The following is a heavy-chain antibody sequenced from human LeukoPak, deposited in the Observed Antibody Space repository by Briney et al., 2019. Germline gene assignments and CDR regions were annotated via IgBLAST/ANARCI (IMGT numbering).Heavy chain of an antibody. CDR2: ISSSSSYI. J-gene: IGHJ6*02. Sequence: GGSLRLSCAASGFTFSSYSMNWVRQAPGKGLEWVSSISSSSSYIYYADSVKGRFTISRDNAKNSLYLQMNSLRAEDTAVYYCASGYDFWSGYYKGYGMDVWGQGTTVTVSS. CDR3: ASGYDFWSGYYKGYGMDV. V-gene: IGHV3-21*01. D-gene: IGHD3-3*01. CDR1: GFTFSSYS.